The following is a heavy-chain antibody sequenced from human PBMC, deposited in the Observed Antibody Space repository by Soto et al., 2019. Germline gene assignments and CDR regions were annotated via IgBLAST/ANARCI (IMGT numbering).Heavy chain of an antibody. V-gene: IGHV4-59*01. CDR2: IYYSGST. CDR1: GGSISSYY. CDR3: ARALDPLDILTGYYPHPSPIDY. Sequence: QVQLQESGPGLVKPSETLSLTCTVSGGSISSYYWSWIRQPPGKGLEWIGYIYYSGSTNYNPSLKSRVTISLDTSKYQFSLKLSSVTAADTAVYYCARALDPLDILTGYYPHPSPIDYWGQGTLVTVSS. J-gene: IGHJ4*02. D-gene: IGHD3-9*01.